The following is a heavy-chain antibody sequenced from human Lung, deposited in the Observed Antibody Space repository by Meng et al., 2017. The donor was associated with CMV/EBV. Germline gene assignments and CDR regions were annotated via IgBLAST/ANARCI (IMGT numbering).Heavy chain of an antibody. CDR2: ISAYNGNT. CDR1: GYTFTSYG. D-gene: IGHD1-14*01. Sequence: ASVKVSXKASGYTFTSYGISWVRQAPGQGLEWMGWISAYNGNTNYAQKLQGRVTMTTDTSTSTAYMELRSLRSDDTAVYYCARDRALAGTTLYYYYGMDVWGQGTXVTVSS. J-gene: IGHJ6*02. CDR3: ARDRALAGTTLYYYYGMDV. V-gene: IGHV1-18*01.